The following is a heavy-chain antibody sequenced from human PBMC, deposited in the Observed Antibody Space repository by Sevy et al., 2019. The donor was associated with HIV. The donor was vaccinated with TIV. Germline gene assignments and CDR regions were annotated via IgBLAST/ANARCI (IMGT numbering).Heavy chain of an antibody. CDR2: ISSSSSYI. CDR1: GFTFNNYN. D-gene: IGHD6-13*01. Sequence: LGGSLRLSCAASGFTFNNYNMNWVRQAPGKGLEWVSSISSSSSYIYYADSVKGRFTTSRDNAKNSLHLQMNSLRAEDTAVYYCASRIAAEVDYGMDVWGQGTTVTVSS. CDR3: ASRIAAEVDYGMDV. J-gene: IGHJ6*02. V-gene: IGHV3-21*01.